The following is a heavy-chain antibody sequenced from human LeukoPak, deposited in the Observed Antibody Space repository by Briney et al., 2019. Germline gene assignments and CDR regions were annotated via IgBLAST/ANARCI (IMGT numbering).Heavy chain of an antibody. J-gene: IGHJ4*02. Sequence: SETLSLTCTISGDSIGSSSYYWGWIRQPPGKGLEWIGSFYYSGSTYYNASLKSRVTISVNTSKNQFSLKLSSVTAADTAVYYCARVSTIFGVVNWGQGTLVTVSS. D-gene: IGHD3-3*01. CDR3: ARVSTIFGVVN. CDR1: GDSIGSSSYY. CDR2: FYYSGST. V-gene: IGHV4-39*07.